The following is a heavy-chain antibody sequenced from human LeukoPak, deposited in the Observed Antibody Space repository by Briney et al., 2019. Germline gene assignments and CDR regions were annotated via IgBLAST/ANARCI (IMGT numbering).Heavy chain of an antibody. CDR2: IYYSGST. CDR3: ARDIVVVTDRWFDP. CDR1: GGSISSSSYY. V-gene: IGHV4-39*07. Sequence: SETLSLTCTVSGGSISSSSYYWGWTRQPPGKGLEWIGIIYYSGSTYYNPSLKSRVTLSVDTSKNQFSLKLSSVTAADTAVYYCARDIVVVTDRWFDPWGQGTLVTVSS. D-gene: IGHD2-21*02. J-gene: IGHJ5*02.